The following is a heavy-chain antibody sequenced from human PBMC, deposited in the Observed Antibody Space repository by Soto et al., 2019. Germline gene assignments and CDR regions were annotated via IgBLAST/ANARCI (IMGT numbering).Heavy chain of an antibody. D-gene: IGHD3-10*01. J-gene: IGHJ4*02. V-gene: IGHV1-69*02. Sequence: QVQLVQSGAEVKKPGSSVKVSCSASAGTFDSYTISWVRQVPGQGLEWMGRIIPMLRMANFAQNFQGIVTINADESTSTAYMVLSSLRAEDTAIYFCATNYGSGSTHFDHWGQGTPVTVTS. CDR1: AGTFDSYT. CDR3: ATNYGSGSTHFDH. CDR2: IIPMLRMA.